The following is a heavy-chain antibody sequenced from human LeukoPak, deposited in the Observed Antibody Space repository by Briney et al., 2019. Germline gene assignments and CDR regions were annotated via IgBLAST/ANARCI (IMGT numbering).Heavy chain of an antibody. CDR3: ARDSGVVVPAAIGASDAFDI. Sequence: SETLSLTCTVSGGAISSYYWSWIRQPAGKRLQRIGLIYTSRSTNYNPSLKSRVTMSVDTSKNQFSLQLSSVTAADTAVYYCARDSGVVVPAAIGASDAFDIWGQGTMVTVSS. J-gene: IGHJ3*02. CDR2: IYTSRST. D-gene: IGHD2-2*02. CDR1: GGAISSYY. V-gene: IGHV4-4*07.